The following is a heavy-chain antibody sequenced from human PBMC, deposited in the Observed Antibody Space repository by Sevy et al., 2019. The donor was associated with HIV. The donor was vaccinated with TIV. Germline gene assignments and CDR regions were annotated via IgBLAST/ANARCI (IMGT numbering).Heavy chain of an antibody. J-gene: IGHJ3*01. D-gene: IGHD1-1*01. V-gene: IGHV3-21*01. CDR3: ARATGTETLDAFDV. CDR1: GFTFSVYA. Sequence: GGSLRLSCAASGFTFSVYAMNWVRQAPGKGLEWVSSISGPYNSVNYGRSVQGRFTISRDNAKNSLFLQMNSLKAEDTAVYYCARATGTETLDAFDVWGQGTLVTVSS. CDR2: ISGPYNSV.